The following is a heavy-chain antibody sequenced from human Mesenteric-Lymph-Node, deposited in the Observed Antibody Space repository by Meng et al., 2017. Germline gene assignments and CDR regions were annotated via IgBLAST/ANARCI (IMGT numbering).Heavy chain of an antibody. V-gene: IGHV4-4*03. CDR2: IYHSGRT. J-gene: IGHJ4*02. CDR3: AGPYNTGWYK. D-gene: IGHD6-19*01. CDR1: GGSIRNDQW. Sequence: LQEPAPGRWQPRATLSLTCDVAGGSIRNDQWWSWVRQAPGKGLEWIGEIYHSGRTNYNPSLKSLVTISVDTSKNQFSLNLRSVTAADTAIYYCAGPYNTGWYKWGQGTLVTVSS.